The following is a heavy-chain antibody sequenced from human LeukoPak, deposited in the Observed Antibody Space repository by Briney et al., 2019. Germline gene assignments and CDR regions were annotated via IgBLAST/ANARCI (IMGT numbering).Heavy chain of an antibody. Sequence: GGSLRLSCAASGFIFDDYLIHWVRQRPGKGLEWVSLISWDGGVTYHADSVKGRFTISRDNARNSLYLQMNSLRAEDTAVYYCAREHSGYDWLRPSNWFDPWGQGTLVTVSS. CDR1: GFIFDDYL. D-gene: IGHD5-12*01. J-gene: IGHJ5*02. V-gene: IGHV3-43*01. CDR2: ISWDGGVT. CDR3: AREHSGYDWLRPSNWFDP.